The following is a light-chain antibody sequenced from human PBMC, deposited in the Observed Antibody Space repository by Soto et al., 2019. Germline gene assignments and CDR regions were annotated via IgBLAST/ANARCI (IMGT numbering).Light chain of an antibody. J-gene: IGLJ1*01. V-gene: IGLV2-14*01. CDR3: SSYTSSSTRV. CDR2: EVS. Sequence: QSVLTRPASVSGSLGQSITISCTGTSSDVGGYHYVSWYQQYPGKAPKLMIYEVSNRPSGVSNRFSGSKSGHTASLTISGLQAEDEADYYCSSYTSSSTRVFGTGTKLTVL. CDR1: SSDVGGYHY.